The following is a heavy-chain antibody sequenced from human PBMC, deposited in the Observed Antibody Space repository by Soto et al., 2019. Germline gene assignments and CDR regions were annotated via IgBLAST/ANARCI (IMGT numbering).Heavy chain of an antibody. D-gene: IGHD1-26*01. J-gene: IGHJ4*02. CDR1: GFTFSTYT. CDR3: VREDGKVGTNSAFDY. Sequence: GGSLRLSCASSGFTFSTYTMNWVRQAPGKGLEWVSSINGRGNYIYYAESVKGRFTISRDTAKNPLYLQMDRLRAEDTALYYCVREDGKVGTNSAFDYWGLGALVTVSS. V-gene: IGHV3-21*01. CDR2: INGRGNYI.